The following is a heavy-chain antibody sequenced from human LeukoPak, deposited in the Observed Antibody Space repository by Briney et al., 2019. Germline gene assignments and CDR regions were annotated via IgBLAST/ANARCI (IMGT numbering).Heavy chain of an antibody. D-gene: IGHD2-2*01. Sequence: GASVKVSFKASGYTFTGYYMHWVRQAPGQGLEWMGWINPNSGGTNYAQNFQGRVTMTRDTSISTAYMELSRLRSDDTAVYYCARPRLGSGASCLFDIWGQGTMVTVSS. J-gene: IGHJ3*02. CDR3: ARPRLGSGASCLFDI. V-gene: IGHV1-2*02. CDR1: GYTFTGYY. CDR2: INPNSGGT.